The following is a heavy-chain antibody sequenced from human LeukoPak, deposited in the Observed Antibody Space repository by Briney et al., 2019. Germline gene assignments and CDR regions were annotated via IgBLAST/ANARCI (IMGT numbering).Heavy chain of an antibody. J-gene: IGHJ3*02. CDR3: ARDYNSSWWNDAFDI. V-gene: IGHV7-4-1*02. D-gene: IGHD6-13*01. CDR2: INTNTGNP. CDR1: GYTFTSYA. Sequence: ASVKVSCKASGYTFTSYAMNWVRQAPGQGLEWMRWINTNTGNPTYAQGFTGRFVFSLDTSVSTAYLQISSLKAEDTAVYYCARDYNSSWWNDAFDIWGQGTMVTVSS.